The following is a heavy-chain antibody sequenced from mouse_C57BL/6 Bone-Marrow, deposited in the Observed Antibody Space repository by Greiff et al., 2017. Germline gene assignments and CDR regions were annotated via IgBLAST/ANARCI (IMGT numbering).Heavy chain of an antibody. CDR2: IDPENGDT. D-gene: IGHD1-1*01. CDR1: GFNIKDYY. CDR3: TTYLYGSSFDY. Sequence: VQLQQSGAELVRPGASVKLSCTASGFNIKDYYMHWVKQRPEQGLEWIGWIDPENGDTEYDSKFKGKATITADTSSNTAYLQLSSLTSEDTAVYYCTTYLYGSSFDYWGQGTTLTVSS. V-gene: IGHV14-4*01. J-gene: IGHJ2*01.